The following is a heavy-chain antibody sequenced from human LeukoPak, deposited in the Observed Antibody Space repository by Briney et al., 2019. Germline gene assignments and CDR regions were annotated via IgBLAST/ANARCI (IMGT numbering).Heavy chain of an antibody. CDR2: IYYSGST. V-gene: IGHV4-59*01. CDR1: GGSISSYY. CDR3: ARFDSSGPPRYFDY. Sequence: PSETLSLTCTVSGGSISSYYWSWIRQPPGKGLEWIGYIYYSGSTNYNPSLKSRVTISVDMSKNQFSLKLTSVTAADTAVYYCARFDSSGPPRYFDYWGQGTLVTVSS. D-gene: IGHD6-19*01. J-gene: IGHJ4*02.